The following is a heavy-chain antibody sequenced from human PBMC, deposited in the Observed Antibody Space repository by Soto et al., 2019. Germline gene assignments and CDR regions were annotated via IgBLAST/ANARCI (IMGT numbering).Heavy chain of an antibody. CDR1: GGTFSSYA. CDR3: AGGGIYFDSSGYSKDSYYFDY. J-gene: IGHJ4*02. CDR2: IIPIFGTA. Sequence: ASVKVSCKASGGTFSSYAISWVRQAPGQGLEWMGGIIPIFGTANYAQKFQGRVTITADESTSTAYMELSSLRSEDTAVYYCAGGGIYFDSSGYSKDSYYFDYGGRGPLVTVSS. D-gene: IGHD3-22*01. V-gene: IGHV1-69*13.